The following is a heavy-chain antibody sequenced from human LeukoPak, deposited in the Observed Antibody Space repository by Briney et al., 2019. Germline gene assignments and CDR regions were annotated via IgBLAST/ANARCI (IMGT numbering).Heavy chain of an antibody. J-gene: IGHJ4*02. V-gene: IGHV4-4*02. CDR1: GGSINSSNW. CDR3: VRYSGIHSYFDS. CDR2: IFRSGET. Sequence: PSGTLSLTCTIFGGSINSSNWWNWVRQSPGKGLEWIGEIFRSGETNYNSSLESRLTISVDRTKNQFSLRLSSVTAADTAVYYCVRYSGIHSYFDSWGQGAPITVSS. D-gene: IGHD1-26*01.